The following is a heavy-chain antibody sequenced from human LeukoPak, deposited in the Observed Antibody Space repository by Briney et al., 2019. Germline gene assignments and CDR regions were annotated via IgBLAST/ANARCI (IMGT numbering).Heavy chain of an antibody. V-gene: IGHV3-9*01. CDR1: GFTFDDYA. J-gene: IGHJ4*02. Sequence: PGGSLRLSCAASGFTFDDYAMHWVRQAPGKGLEWVSCISWNSGSIAYADSLRGRFTISRDNAKNSLFLQMNSLRVEDTAFYYCTRAVDGYTSRAIDYWGQGTLVTVSP. CDR2: ISWNSGSI. CDR3: TRAVDGYTSRAIDY. D-gene: IGHD5-24*01.